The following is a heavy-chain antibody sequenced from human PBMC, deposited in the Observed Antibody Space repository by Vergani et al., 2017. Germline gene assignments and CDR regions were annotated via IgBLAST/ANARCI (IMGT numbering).Heavy chain of an antibody. CDR3: TRDYSSSSGRGLDL. CDR1: GFNFSSYN. CDR2: VSSTSRRQ. V-gene: IGHV3-48*01. D-gene: IGHD6-6*01. J-gene: IGHJ3*01. Sequence: EVQLVESGGGLVQPGGSLRLSCAASGFNFSSYNMNWVRQAPGKGLEWISYVSSTSRRQSYADSVKGRFTISRDSAKNSLYLQMNSLRAEDTAVYYCTRDYSSSSGRGLDLWGQGTMVTVSS.